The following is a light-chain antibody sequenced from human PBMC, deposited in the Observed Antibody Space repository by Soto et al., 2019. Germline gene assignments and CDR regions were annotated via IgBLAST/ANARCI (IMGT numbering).Light chain of an antibody. CDR3: QSYDSSLSGGI. Sequence: QSVLTQPTSVSGAPGQRVTISCTGSSSNIGAHYDVHWYQQLPGTAPKLLIYGNTNRPSGVPDRFSGSKSGTSASLAITGLQAEDEADYYCQSYDSSLSGGIFGGGTKLTVL. CDR1: SSNIGAHYD. J-gene: IGLJ2*01. V-gene: IGLV1-40*01. CDR2: GNT.